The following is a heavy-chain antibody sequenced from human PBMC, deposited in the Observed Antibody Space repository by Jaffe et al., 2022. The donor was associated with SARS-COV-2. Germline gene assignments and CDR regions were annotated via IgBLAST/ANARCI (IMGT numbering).Heavy chain of an antibody. CDR1: GFTFDDYA. Sequence: EVQLVESGGGLVQPGRSLRLSCAASGFTFDDYAMHWVRQAPGKGLEWVSGISWNSGSIGYADSVKGRFTISRDNAKNSLYLQMNSLRAEDTALYYCAKDINGELPKRSYFDYWGQGTLVTVSS. CDR2: ISWNSGSI. D-gene: IGHD1-26*01. CDR3: AKDINGELPKRSYFDY. V-gene: IGHV3-9*01. J-gene: IGHJ4*02.